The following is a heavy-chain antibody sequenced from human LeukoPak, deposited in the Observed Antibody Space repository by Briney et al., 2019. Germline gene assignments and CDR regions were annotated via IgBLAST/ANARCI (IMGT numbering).Heavy chain of an antibody. V-gene: IGHV3-30-3*01. CDR3: VRESQDTSVHTGAFDF. CDR1: GFTFTNHI. Sequence: PWGSLRLSCAASGFTFTNHIMHWVRPAPGKGLAWVASIATDGSQTFYRRSLKGRFTISRDSSENKLYLQMNSLRAEDTAAYFCVRESQDTSVHTGAFDFWGQRAMLAVSS. J-gene: IGHJ3*01. CDR2: IATDGSQT. D-gene: IGHD1-14*01.